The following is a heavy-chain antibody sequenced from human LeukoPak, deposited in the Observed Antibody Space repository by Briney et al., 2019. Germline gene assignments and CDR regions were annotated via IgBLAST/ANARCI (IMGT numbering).Heavy chain of an antibody. V-gene: IGHV3-23*01. J-gene: IGHJ4*02. Sequence: GGSLRLSCAASGFTFSSYAMSWVRQAPGKGLEWVSAISGSGGSTYYADSVKGRFTISRDNSKNTLYLQMNSLRAEDTAVYYCANDEGGYSGYGIIDYWGQGTLVTVSS. CDR3: ANDEGGYSGYGIIDY. CDR1: GFTFSSYA. CDR2: ISGSGGST. D-gene: IGHD5-12*01.